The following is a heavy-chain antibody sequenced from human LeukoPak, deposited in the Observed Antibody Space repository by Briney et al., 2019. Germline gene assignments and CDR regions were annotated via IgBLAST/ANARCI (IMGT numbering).Heavy chain of an antibody. J-gene: IGHJ4*02. CDR3: ATDEAATGRLDY. CDR1: GFNFRNYW. CDR2: INSDGSST. Sequence: GSLRLSCAASGFNFRNYWMHWVRQAPGKGLVWVSRINSDGSSTSYADSVKGRFTISRDNAENTLYLQINSLRAEDTAVYYCATDEAATGRLDYWGQGTLVTDSS. V-gene: IGHV3-74*01. D-gene: IGHD1-1*01.